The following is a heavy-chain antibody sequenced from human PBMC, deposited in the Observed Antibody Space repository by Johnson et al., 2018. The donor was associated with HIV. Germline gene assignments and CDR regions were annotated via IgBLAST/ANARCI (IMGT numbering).Heavy chain of an antibody. CDR2: INSGAGT. D-gene: IGHD4-11*01. Sequence: VQLLESGGGVVQPGGSLRLSCAASGFTVSSNYMSWVRQAPGKGLEWVSVINSGAGTFYADSVKGRFAISRDNSKNTLYLQMNSLRAEDTAMYYCARDGTRDYIDAFDIWGQGTMVTVSS. CDR1: GFTVSSNY. J-gene: IGHJ3*02. V-gene: IGHV3-66*01. CDR3: ARDGTRDYIDAFDI.